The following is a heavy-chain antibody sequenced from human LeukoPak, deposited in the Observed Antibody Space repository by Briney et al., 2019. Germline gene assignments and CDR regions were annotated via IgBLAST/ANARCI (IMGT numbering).Heavy chain of an antibody. CDR1: GFTFSSNY. V-gene: IGHV3-53*01. CDR2: IYSGGST. CDR3: AKGTYSSSPRDY. Sequence: GGSLRLSCAASGFTFSSNYMRWVRQAPGRGREWVSGIYSGGSTFYAASVKGRFTISRDNSKNTLYLQMNSMRAEDTAVYYCAKGTYSSSPRDYWGQGTLVTVSS. J-gene: IGHJ4*02. D-gene: IGHD6-6*01.